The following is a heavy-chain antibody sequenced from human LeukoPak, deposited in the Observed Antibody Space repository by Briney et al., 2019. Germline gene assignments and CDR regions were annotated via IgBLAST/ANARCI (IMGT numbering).Heavy chain of an antibody. CDR3: AKGGVNYYDSSGYTPFDY. CDR1: GFTFSSYG. Sequence: GGSLRLSCAASGFTFSSYGMHWVRQAPGKGLEWVASIRYDGSNKYYADSVKGRFTISRDNSKNTLYLQMNSLRAEDTAVYYCAKGGVNYYDSSGYTPFDYWGQGTLVTVSS. J-gene: IGHJ4*02. D-gene: IGHD3-22*01. V-gene: IGHV3-30*02. CDR2: IRYDGSNK.